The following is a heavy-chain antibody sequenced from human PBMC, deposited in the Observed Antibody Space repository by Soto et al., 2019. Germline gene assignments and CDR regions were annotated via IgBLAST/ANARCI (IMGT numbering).Heavy chain of an antibody. CDR1: GYTFTGYY. J-gene: IGHJ6*02. CDR2: INPNSGGT. D-gene: IGHD6-19*01. Sequence: ASVKVSCKASGYTFTGYYMHWVRQAPGQGLEWMGWINPNSGGTNYAQKFQGRVTMTRDTSISTAYMELSRLRSDDTAVYYCARNGGCSSRCLRSGYYYYGMDVWGQGTTVTVSS. V-gene: IGHV1-2*02. CDR3: ARNGGCSSRCLRSGYYYYGMDV.